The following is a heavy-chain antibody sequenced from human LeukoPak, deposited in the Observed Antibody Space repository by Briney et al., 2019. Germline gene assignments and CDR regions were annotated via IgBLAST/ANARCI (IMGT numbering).Heavy chain of an antibody. J-gene: IGHJ1*01. V-gene: IGHV3-74*01. D-gene: IGHD3-22*01. Sequence: GGSLRLSCAASGFTFSSYWMHWVRQAPGKGLVWVSRIKGDGNTNYADSVKGRFTISRDNAKNTESLQMNSLRAEDTGVYYCARAPSEIGGYYPEYFRHWGQGTLVTVSS. CDR1: GFTFSSYW. CDR2: IKGDGNT. CDR3: ARAPSEIGGYYPEYFRH.